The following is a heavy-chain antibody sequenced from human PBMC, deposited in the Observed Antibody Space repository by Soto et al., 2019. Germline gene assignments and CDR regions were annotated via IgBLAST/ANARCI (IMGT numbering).Heavy chain of an antibody. D-gene: IGHD1-20*01. J-gene: IGHJ5*02. V-gene: IGHV3-30*04. CDR2: ISDDGNSL. CDR1: GLTFSTSV. CDR3: AREHHNNGRAGSFDP. Sequence: HVQLVESGGGVVQPGRSLRLSCAASGLTFSTSVLHWLRQAPGKGLEWVAGISDDGNSLHYPDSVKGRFSVSRDNSKNTVFLQMDSLRAEDTAVYHCAREHHNNGRAGSFDPWGQGTLVSVSS.